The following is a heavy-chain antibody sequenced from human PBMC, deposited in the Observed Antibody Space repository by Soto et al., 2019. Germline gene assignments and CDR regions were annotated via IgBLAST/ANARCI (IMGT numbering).Heavy chain of an antibody. CDR2: IFTSGRT. Sequence: ASETLSLTCTISGDSISSYYWSWIRQPAGKGLEWIGRIFTSGRTHYNPSLKSRVTMSVDTAKNQLSLKLTSVTAADTAVYFCAGDQGYYYSGMDVWGQGT. CDR3: AGDQGYYYSGMDV. V-gene: IGHV4-4*07. CDR1: GDSISSYY. J-gene: IGHJ6*02.